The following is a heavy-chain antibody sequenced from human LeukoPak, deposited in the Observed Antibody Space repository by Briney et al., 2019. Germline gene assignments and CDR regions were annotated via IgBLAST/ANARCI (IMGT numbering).Heavy chain of an antibody. V-gene: IGHV4-39*01. Sequence: SETLSLTCTVSGVSISSSSYYWGWLRQPPGKGLEWIGRIYYSGSTYYNPSLKTRVTISLDTSKNQFSLKLSSVTAADTAVYYCARWVTTVTTGFDYWGQGTLVTVSS. CDR2: IYYSGST. D-gene: IGHD4-17*01. J-gene: IGHJ4*02. CDR3: ARWVTTVTTGFDY. CDR1: GVSISSSSYY.